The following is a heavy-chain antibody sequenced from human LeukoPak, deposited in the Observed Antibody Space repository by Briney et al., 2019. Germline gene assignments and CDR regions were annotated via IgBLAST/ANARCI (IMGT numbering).Heavy chain of an antibody. J-gene: IGHJ4*02. CDR3: AKSIYYYDSSVYDF. V-gene: IGHV3-23*01. Sequence: PGGSLRLSCRGIGFTFADYAMSWVRQAPGKGLEWVSGISAGGGTTYYADSVKGRFTISRDNSKKTLFLEMNSLTGEDTALYYCAKSIYYYDSSVYDFWGQGTLVAVSS. CDR2: ISAGGGTT. CDR1: GFTFADYA. D-gene: IGHD3-22*01.